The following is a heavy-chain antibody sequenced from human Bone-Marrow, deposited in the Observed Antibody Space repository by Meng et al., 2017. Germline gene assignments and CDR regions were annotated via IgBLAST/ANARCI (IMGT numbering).Heavy chain of an antibody. Sequence: SLKISCAASGFTFSSYSMNWVRQAPGKGLEWVSSISSSSSYIYYADSVKGRFTISRDNAKNSLYLQMNSLRAEDTAVYYCARDGGYYDSSGYPRYYYYYGMDVWGQGTTVTVSS. J-gene: IGHJ6*02. CDR2: ISSSSSYI. V-gene: IGHV3-21*01. D-gene: IGHD3-22*01. CDR1: GFTFSSYS. CDR3: ARDGGYYDSSGYPRYYYYYGMDV.